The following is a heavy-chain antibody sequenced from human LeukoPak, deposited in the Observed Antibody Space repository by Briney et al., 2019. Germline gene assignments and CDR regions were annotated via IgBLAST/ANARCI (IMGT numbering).Heavy chain of an antibody. D-gene: IGHD3-3*01. CDR1: GFTFSSYG. CDR2: IWYDGSNK. CDR3: AREMYYDFWSGYSQGGHFDY. J-gene: IGHJ4*02. Sequence: GGSLRLSCAASGFTFSSYGMHWVRQAPGKGLEWVAVIWYDGSNKYYADSVKGRFTISRDNSKNTLYLQMNSLRAEDTAVYYCAREMYYDFWSGYSQGGHFDYWGQGTLVTVSS. V-gene: IGHV3-33*01.